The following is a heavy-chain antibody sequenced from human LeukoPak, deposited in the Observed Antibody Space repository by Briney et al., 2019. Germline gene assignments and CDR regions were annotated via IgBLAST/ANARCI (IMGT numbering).Heavy chain of an antibody. Sequence: GGSLRLSCAASGFTFSDYYMSWIRQAPGKGLEWVSYIGSSGSTIYYADSVKGRFTISRDNAKNSLYLQMNSLRAEDTAVYYCAGGDTAFTYYFDYWGQGTLVTVSS. J-gene: IGHJ4*02. D-gene: IGHD5-18*01. CDR1: GFTFSDYY. CDR2: IGSSGSTI. V-gene: IGHV3-11*01. CDR3: AGGDTAFTYYFDY.